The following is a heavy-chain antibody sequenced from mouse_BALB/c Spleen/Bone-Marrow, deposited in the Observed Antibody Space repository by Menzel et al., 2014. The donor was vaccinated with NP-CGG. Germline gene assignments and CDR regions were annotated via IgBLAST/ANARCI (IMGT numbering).Heavy chain of an antibody. V-gene: IGHV2-6-1*01. CDR2: IWSDGST. CDR3: ARYDYAMDY. Sequence: VKVVESGPGLVAPSQSLSITCTISEFSLTSYGVHWVGQPPGKGLEWLGGIWSDGSTTYNSALKSRLSISKDSSNSQVFLKMNSLQTDDTAMYYCARYDYAMDYWGQGTSGTVSS. J-gene: IGHJ4*01. D-gene: IGHD2-14*01. CDR1: EFSLTSYG.